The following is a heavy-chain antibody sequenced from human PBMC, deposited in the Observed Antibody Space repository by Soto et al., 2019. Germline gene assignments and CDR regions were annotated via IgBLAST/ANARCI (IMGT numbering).Heavy chain of an antibody. CDR1: GFTFSSYG. CDR2: IWYDGSNK. Sequence: GGSLRLSCAASGFTFSSYGMHWVRQAPGKGLEWVAVIWYDGSNKYYADSVKGRFTISRDNAKNSLYLQMNSLRAEDTAVYYCARFYYHDSSGYYLGYYYGMDVWGQGTTVTVSS. J-gene: IGHJ6*02. CDR3: ARFYYHDSSGYYLGYYYGMDV. D-gene: IGHD3-22*01. V-gene: IGHV3-33*01.